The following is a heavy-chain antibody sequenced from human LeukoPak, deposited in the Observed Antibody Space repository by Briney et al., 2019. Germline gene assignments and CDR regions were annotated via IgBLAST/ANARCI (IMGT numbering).Heavy chain of an antibody. D-gene: IGHD6-6*01. J-gene: IGHJ2*01. CDR3: ARVGQQLVYWYFDL. Sequence: SATLSLTCAVYGGSFSGYYWSWIRQPPGKGLEWIGEINHSGSTNYNPSLKSRVTISVDTSKNQFSLKLSSVTAADTAVYYCARVGQQLVYWYFDLWGRGTLVTVSS. V-gene: IGHV4-34*01. CDR1: GGSFSGYY. CDR2: INHSGST.